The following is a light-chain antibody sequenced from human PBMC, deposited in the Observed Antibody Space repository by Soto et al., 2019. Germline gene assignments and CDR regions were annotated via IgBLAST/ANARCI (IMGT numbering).Light chain of an antibody. CDR1: QTVIRNY. CDR3: QQHGTSPIT. V-gene: IGKV3-20*01. J-gene: IGKJ5*01. Sequence: EIVLTQSPDALSLSPGEIATLSCSASQTVIRNYLAWHQQKPGQTPRLLVYGASSRATGIPDRFSGSGSGTDFTLTISRLEPEDFAVYYCQQHGTSPITFGQGTRLEIK. CDR2: GAS.